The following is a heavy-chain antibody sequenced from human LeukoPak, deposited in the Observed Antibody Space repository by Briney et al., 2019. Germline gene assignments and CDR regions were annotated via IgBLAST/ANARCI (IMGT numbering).Heavy chain of an antibody. D-gene: IGHD4-23*01. J-gene: IGHJ4*02. CDR3: TKDLRYYYAGNHSEMDEHDY. V-gene: IGHV3-11*04. CDR2: ISHTGTTM. Sequence: PGGSLRLFCAASGFTFSDHYMSWIRQAPGKGLEGVSYISHTGTTMYYADSVKGRFTLSRDNSKNTLSLQMNSLRVEDTALYYCTKDLRYYYAGNHSEMDEHDYWGQGTLVTVSS. CDR1: GFTFSDHY.